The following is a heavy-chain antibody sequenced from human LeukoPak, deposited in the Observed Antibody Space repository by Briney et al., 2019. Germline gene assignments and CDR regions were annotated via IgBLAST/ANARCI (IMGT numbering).Heavy chain of an antibody. J-gene: IGHJ3*02. CDR2: INAGNGNT. V-gene: IGHV1-3*01. Sequence: ASVKVSCKASGYTFTSHAMHWVRQAPGQRLEWMGRINAGNGNTKYSQKFQGRVTITRDTSASTAYMELSSLRSEDTAVYYCARDIVVVTANGREDDAFDIWGQGTMVTVSS. CDR3: ARDIVVVTANGREDDAFDI. CDR1: GYTFTSHA. D-gene: IGHD2-21*02.